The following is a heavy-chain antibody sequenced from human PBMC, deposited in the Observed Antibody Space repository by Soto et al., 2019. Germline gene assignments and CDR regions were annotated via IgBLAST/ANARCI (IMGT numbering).Heavy chain of an antibody. CDR2: IFYSGSA. D-gene: IGHD5-18*01. CDR1: GGSVSSDDHY. Sequence: QVQLQESGPGLVKPSQTLSLSCTVSGGSVSSDDHYWNWIRQPPGKGLEWIGYIFYSGSAYYNPSLQSRVTISVDTSNNQFSLKLNSVTAADTAVYYCAISTYSYGFNLWGQGTLVTVSS. J-gene: IGHJ5*02. V-gene: IGHV4-30-4*01. CDR3: AISTYSYGFNL.